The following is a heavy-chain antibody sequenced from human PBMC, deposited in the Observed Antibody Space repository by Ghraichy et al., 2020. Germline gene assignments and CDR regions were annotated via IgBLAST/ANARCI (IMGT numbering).Heavy chain of an antibody. Sequence: SETLSLTCAVYGGSFSGYYWSWIRQPPGKGLEWIGEINHSGSTNYNPSLKSRVTISVDTSKNQFSLKLSSVTAADTAVYYCARGGGVLYYYDSSGRRGWFDPWGQGTLVTVSS. V-gene: IGHV4-34*01. CDR3: ARGGGVLYYYDSSGRRGWFDP. D-gene: IGHD3-22*01. J-gene: IGHJ5*02. CDR2: INHSGST. CDR1: GGSFSGYY.